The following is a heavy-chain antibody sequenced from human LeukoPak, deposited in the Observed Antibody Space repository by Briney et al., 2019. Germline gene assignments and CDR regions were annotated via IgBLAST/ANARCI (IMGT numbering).Heavy chain of an antibody. CDR1: GYTFTGYY. D-gene: IGHD2-8*02. J-gene: IGHJ5*02. CDR3: ARDTGSFDP. CDR2: INPNSGGT. V-gene: IGHV1-2*02. Sequence: ASVKVSCKASGYTFTGYYMHWVRQAPGQGLEWMGWINPNSGGTNYAQKFQGRVTKTRDTSISTACMELSRLRSDDTAVYYCARDTGSFDPWGQGTLVTVSS.